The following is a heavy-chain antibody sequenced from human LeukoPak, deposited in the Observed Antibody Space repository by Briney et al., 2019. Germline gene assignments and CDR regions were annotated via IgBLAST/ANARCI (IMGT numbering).Heavy chain of an antibody. CDR2: IYYSGST. V-gene: IGHV4-39*07. Sequence: SETLSLTCTVSGGSISSYYWGWIRQPPGKGLEWIGSIYYSGSTYYNPSLKSRVTISVDTSKNQFSLKLSSVTAADTAVYYCARDPDWYFDLWGRGTLVTVSS. J-gene: IGHJ2*01. CDR1: GGSISSYY. CDR3: ARDPDWYFDL.